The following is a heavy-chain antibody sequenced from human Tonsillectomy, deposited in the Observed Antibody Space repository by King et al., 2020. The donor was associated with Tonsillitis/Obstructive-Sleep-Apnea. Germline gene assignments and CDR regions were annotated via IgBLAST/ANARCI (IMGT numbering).Heavy chain of an antibody. Sequence: VQLQQWGAGLLKPSETLSLTGAVYGGSFSGYYWIWIRQPQGKGLEWIGEINHSGSTKYNPSLKIRLTISVYTSKNQFSLRLRSVTAADTAVYYCARGGQSNDNYYYYYYMDVWGKGTTVPVSS. J-gene: IGHJ6*03. D-gene: IGHD1-1*01. V-gene: IGHV4-34*01. CDR2: INHSGST. CDR3: ARGGQSNDNYYYYYYMDV. CDR1: GGSFSGYY.